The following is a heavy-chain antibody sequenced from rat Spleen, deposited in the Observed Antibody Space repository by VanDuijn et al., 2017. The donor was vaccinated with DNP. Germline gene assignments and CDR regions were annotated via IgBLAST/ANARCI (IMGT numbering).Heavy chain of an antibody. J-gene: IGHJ2*01. V-gene: IGHV2-15*01. Sequence: QVQLKESGPGLVQPSQTLSLTCTVSGFSLTRYTVSWVRQPPGKGLEWIAAIWGGGSTDYNSALKSRLSITRDTSKSQVLLKMSSLQTEDTAMYFCARWQLYLSYFDYWGQGVMVTVSS. CDR3: ARWQLYLSYFDY. CDR2: IWGGGST. CDR1: GFSLTRYT. D-gene: IGHD1-2*01.